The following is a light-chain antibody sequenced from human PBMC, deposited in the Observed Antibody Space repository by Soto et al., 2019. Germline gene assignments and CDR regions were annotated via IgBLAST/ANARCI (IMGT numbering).Light chain of an antibody. CDR2: DNY. Sequence: QSVLTQPASVSAAPGQKVTISCSGSSSNIGNDYVSWYQQVPGTAPKLLIYDNYKRPSGIPDRFSGSKSGTSATLGITGLQTGDEADYYCGTWDSSLSAWVFGGGTKLTVL. J-gene: IGLJ3*02. CDR3: GTWDSSLSAWV. V-gene: IGLV1-51*01. CDR1: SSNIGNDY.